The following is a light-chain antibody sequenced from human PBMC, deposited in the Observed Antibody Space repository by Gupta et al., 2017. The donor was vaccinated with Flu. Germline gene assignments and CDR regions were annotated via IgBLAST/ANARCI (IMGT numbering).Light chain of an antibody. CDR1: SSDVGSYNL. Sequence: QSALTQPASVSGSLGQSINISCTGTSSDVGSYNLVSWYQQHPGKVPKLMIYEATKRPSGVSDRFSGSKSGNTASLTISGLQADDEADYYCSSYAGRGAGVFGGGTKLTAL. CDR3: SSYAGRGAGV. V-gene: IGLV2-23*01. J-gene: IGLJ3*02. CDR2: EAT.